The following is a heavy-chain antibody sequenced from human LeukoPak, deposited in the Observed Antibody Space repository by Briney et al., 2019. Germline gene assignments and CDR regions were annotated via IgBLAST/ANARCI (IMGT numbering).Heavy chain of an antibody. Sequence: GGSLRLSCTASGFTFGDYAMSWVRQAPGKGREWVGFIRSKAYGGTTEYAASVKGRFTNSRDDSKSIAYLQMNSLKTEDTAVYYCTRVSCSSTPVGVLYYYYYYYMNVWGKGTTVTVSS. CDR2: IRSKAYGGTT. J-gene: IGHJ6*03. V-gene: IGHV3-49*04. CDR3: TRVSCSSTPVGVLYYYYYYYMNV. CDR1: GFTFGDYA. D-gene: IGHD2-2*01.